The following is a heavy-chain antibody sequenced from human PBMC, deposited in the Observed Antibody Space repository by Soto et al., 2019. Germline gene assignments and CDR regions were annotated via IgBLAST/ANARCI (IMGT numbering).Heavy chain of an antibody. Sequence: ASVKVSCKASGYAFTSYAMHWVRQAPGQRLEWMGWINAGNGNTKYSQKFQGRVTITRDTSASTAYMELSSLRSEDTAVYYCARDSGVLDYYYDSSGYGALAYWGQGTLVTVSS. V-gene: IGHV1-3*01. CDR3: ARDSGVLDYYYDSSGYGALAY. D-gene: IGHD3-22*01. CDR2: INAGNGNT. J-gene: IGHJ4*02. CDR1: GYAFTSYA.